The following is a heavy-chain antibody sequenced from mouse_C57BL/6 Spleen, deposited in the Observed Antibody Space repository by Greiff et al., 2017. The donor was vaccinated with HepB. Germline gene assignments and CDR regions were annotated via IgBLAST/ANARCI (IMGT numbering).Heavy chain of an antibody. Sequence: QVQLQQSGAELVKPGASVKISCKASGYAFSSYWMNWVKQRPGKGLEWIGQIYPGDGDTNYNGKFKGKATLTADKSSSTAYMQLSILTSEDSAVYFCARWGYDGYLYYYAMDYWGQGTSVTVSS. CDR2: IYPGDGDT. J-gene: IGHJ4*01. V-gene: IGHV1-80*01. D-gene: IGHD2-3*01. CDR3: ARWGYDGYLYYYAMDY. CDR1: GYAFSSYW.